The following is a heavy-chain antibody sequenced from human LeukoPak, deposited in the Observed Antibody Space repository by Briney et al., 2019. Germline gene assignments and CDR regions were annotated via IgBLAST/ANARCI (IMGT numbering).Heavy chain of an antibody. D-gene: IGHD3-10*01. CDR1: GFTFSSYS. CDR3: ARDIDGSGRYDY. J-gene: IGHJ4*02. Sequence: PGGSLRLSCAASGFTFSSYSVNWVRQAPGKGLEWVSSISSSSSYIYYADSVKGRFTIPRDNAKNTLYLQMNSLRAEDTAVYYCARDIDGSGRYDYWGQGTLVTVSS. V-gene: IGHV3-21*01. CDR2: ISSSSSYI.